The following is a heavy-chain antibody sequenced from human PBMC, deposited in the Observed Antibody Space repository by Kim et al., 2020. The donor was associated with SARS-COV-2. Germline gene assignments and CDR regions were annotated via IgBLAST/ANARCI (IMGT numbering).Heavy chain of an antibody. V-gene: IGHV1-3*01. D-gene: IGHD3-3*01. CDR1: GYTFTSYA. CDR3: ARVGGDFWSGYYPDY. CDR2: INAGNGNT. Sequence: ASVKVSCKASGYTFTSYAMHWVRQAPGQRLEWMGWINAGNGNTKYSQKFQGRVTITRDTSASTAYMELSSLRSEDTAVYYCARVGGDFWSGYYPDYWGQGTLVTVSS. J-gene: IGHJ4*02.